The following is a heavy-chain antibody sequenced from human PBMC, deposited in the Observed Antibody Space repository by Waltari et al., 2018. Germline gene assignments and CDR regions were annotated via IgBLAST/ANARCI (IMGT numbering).Heavy chain of an antibody. CDR2: IYHSGST. CDR3: ARDWVAAAGTSPGWFDP. CDR1: GYSISRGYY. J-gene: IGHJ5*02. Sequence: QVQLQESGPGLVKPSETLSLTCAVSGYSISRGYYWGWIRQPPGKGLEWIGSIYHSGSTYYNPSLKSRVTISVDTSKNQFSLKLSSVTAADTAVYYCARDWVAAAGTSPGWFDPWGQGTLVTVSS. D-gene: IGHD6-13*01. V-gene: IGHV4-38-2*02.